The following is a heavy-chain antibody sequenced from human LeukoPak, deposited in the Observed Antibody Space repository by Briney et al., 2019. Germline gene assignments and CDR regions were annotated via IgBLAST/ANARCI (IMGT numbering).Heavy chain of an antibody. Sequence: GESLKISCKGSGYSFTSYWIGWVRQMPGKGLEWMGIIHPGDSDTRYSPSFQGQVTISADKAISTAYLQWSSLKASDTAMYYCATYSSGWYAGFDCWGQGTLVTVSS. J-gene: IGHJ4*02. V-gene: IGHV5-51*01. CDR2: IHPGDSDT. CDR3: ATYSSGWYAGFDC. D-gene: IGHD6-19*01. CDR1: GYSFTSYW.